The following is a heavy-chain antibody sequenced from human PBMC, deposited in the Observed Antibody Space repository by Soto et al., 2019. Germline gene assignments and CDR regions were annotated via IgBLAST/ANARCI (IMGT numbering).Heavy chain of an antibody. V-gene: IGHV3-73*01. Sequence: EVQLVESGGGLVQPGGSLKLSCAASGFTFSGSAMHWVRQASGKGLEWVGRIRSKANSYATAYAASVKGRFTISRDDSKNTGYLQMNSLKTEDTAVYYCIGRGTKGAFDIWGQGTMVTVSP. CDR3: IGRGTKGAFDI. CDR2: IRSKANSYAT. J-gene: IGHJ3*02. CDR1: GFTFSGSA. D-gene: IGHD1-26*01.